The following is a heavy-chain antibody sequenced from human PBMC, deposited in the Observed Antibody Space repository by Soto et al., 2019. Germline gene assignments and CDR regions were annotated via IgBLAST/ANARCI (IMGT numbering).Heavy chain of an antibody. Sequence: EVQLLESGGGLVQPGGSLRLSCAASGFTFSNYAMNWVRQAPVKGLEWVSVISGSGDSTYHADSVKGRFTISRDNSKNTLYLQLNSLRAEHTAVYYCARRGSGSYYDYWGQGTLVTVSS. CDR3: ARRGSGSYYDY. V-gene: IGHV3-23*01. J-gene: IGHJ4*02. CDR1: GFTFSNYA. D-gene: IGHD1-26*01. CDR2: ISGSGDST.